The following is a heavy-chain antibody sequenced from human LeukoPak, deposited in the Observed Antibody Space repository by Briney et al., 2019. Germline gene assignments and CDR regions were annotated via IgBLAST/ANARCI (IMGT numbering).Heavy chain of an antibody. CDR3: ARQATLLAGRLEAGGFDI. CDR2: IYPSGST. V-gene: IGHV4-59*08. Sequence: SETLSLTCSVSGGSFSDYYWYWIRQSPGKGLEWIGYIYPSGSTDYNPSLKSRVTMSTDTSKNQISLKLTSVTAADTAVYFCARQATLLAGRLEAGGFDIWGRGTMVTVSS. J-gene: IGHJ3*02. CDR1: GGSFSDYY. D-gene: IGHD3-3*01.